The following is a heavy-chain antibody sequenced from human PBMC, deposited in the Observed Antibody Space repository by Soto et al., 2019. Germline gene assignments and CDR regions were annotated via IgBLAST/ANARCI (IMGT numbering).Heavy chain of an antibody. CDR3: AREYYDILTGYYTFGMDV. Sequence: GGSLRLSCAASGFTFSSYGMHWVRQAPGKGLEWVAVIWYDGSNKYYADSVKGRFTISRDNSKNTLYLQMNSLRAEDTAVYYCAREYYDILTGYYTFGMDVWGQGTTVTVSS. V-gene: IGHV3-33*01. CDR1: GFTFSSYG. J-gene: IGHJ6*02. CDR2: IWYDGSNK. D-gene: IGHD3-9*01.